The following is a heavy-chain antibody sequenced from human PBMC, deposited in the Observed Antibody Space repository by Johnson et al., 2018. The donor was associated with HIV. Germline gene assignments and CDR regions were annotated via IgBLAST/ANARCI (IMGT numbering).Heavy chain of an antibody. Sequence: VPLVESGGSVVRPGGSLRLSCAASGFTFDNFAMSWVRQAPGKGLEWVSGINWNGGSTSYADSVKGRFTISRDNSKNTLFLQMNSLRVEDTAIYYCAKDGGSWGQGTMVTVSS. V-gene: IGHV3-20*04. CDR2: INWNGGST. CDR1: GFTFDNFA. J-gene: IGHJ3*01. CDR3: AKDGGS. D-gene: IGHD3-16*01.